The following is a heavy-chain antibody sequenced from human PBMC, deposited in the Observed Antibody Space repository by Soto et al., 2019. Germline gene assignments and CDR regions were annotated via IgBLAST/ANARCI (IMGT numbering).Heavy chain of an antibody. J-gene: IGHJ4*02. D-gene: IGHD1-26*01. V-gene: IGHV1-69*08. Sequence: QVQLVQSGAEVKKPGSSLSVSCEPSGGTSTIYTITWVRQARGQGLQWMGRIVPMLRITNYTPDFQGRLTMTPDTSTGTAQMELSSLTSEDTAVYYCATEKYGAGRVGVFDWGQGTLVSVSS. CDR1: GGTSTIYT. CDR2: IVPMLRIT. CDR3: ATEKYGAGRVGVFD.